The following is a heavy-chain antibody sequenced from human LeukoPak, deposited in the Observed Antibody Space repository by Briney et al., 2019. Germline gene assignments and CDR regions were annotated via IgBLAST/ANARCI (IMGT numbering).Heavy chain of an antibody. CDR2: IRSKAYGGTT. V-gene: IGHV3-49*04. CDR1: GFTFGDYA. Sequence: GGSLRLSCTASGFTFGDYAMSWVRQAPGKGLEWVGFIRSKAYGGTTEYAASVKGRFTISRDDSKSIAYLQMNSLKTEDTAVYYCTRDIDDYGDYIFDYWGQGTLATVSS. D-gene: IGHD4-17*01. J-gene: IGHJ4*02. CDR3: TRDIDDYGDYIFDY.